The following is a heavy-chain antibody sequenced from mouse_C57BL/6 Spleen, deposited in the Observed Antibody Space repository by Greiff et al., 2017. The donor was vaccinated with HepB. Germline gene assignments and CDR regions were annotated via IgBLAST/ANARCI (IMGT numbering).Heavy chain of an antibody. CDR3: VRQGDYDYFDY. J-gene: IGHJ2*01. V-gene: IGHV10-1*01. CDR2: IRSKSNNYAT. Sequence: EADGGLVQPKGSLKLSCAASGFSFNTYAMNWVRQAPGKGLEWVARIRSKSNNYATYYADSVKDRFTISRDDSESMLYLQMNNLKTEDTAMYYCVRQGDYDYFDYWGQGTTLTVSS. D-gene: IGHD2-4*01. CDR1: GFSFNTYA.